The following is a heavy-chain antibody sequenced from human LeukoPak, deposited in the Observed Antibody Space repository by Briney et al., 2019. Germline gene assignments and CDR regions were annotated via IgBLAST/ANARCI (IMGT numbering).Heavy chain of an antibody. Sequence: GGSLRLSCAASGFTFTTYAMSWVRQAPGKGLEWVSVISAEGGSTYYADSVKGRFTISRDNPKNTLHLQMTSLRAEDTAVYFCAKRGVVIRVILVGFHKEAYYFDSWGQGALVTVSS. CDR3: AKRGVVIRVILVGFHKEAYYFDS. D-gene: IGHD3-22*01. CDR1: GFTFTTYA. V-gene: IGHV3-23*01. CDR2: ISAEGGST. J-gene: IGHJ4*02.